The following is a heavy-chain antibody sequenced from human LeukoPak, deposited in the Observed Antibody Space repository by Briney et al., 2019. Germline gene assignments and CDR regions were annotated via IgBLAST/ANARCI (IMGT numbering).Heavy chain of an antibody. Sequence: GGSLRLSCAASGFTFSSYGMHWVRQAPGKGLEWVAVISYDGSNKYYADSVKGRFTISRDNSKNTLYLQMNSLRAEDTAVYYCARGEQLLYYFDYWGQGTLVTVSS. CDR1: GFTFSSYG. V-gene: IGHV3-30*03. D-gene: IGHD1-26*01. J-gene: IGHJ4*02. CDR3: ARGEQLLYYFDY. CDR2: ISYDGSNK.